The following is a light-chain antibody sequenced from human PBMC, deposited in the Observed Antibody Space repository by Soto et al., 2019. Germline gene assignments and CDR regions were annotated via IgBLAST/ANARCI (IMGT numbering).Light chain of an antibody. CDR3: QHYNPQSIT. V-gene: IGKV1-5*01. J-gene: IGKJ4*01. CDR1: ENIFKF. Sequence: DIQLIQSPATLSASVGDRITITCRASENIFKFLAWYQQRSGRAPNLLIYAASDLETGVPSRFSGRGSGTEFTLTIDRLQPDDSATYYCQHYNPQSITFGGGTKVDVK. CDR2: AAS.